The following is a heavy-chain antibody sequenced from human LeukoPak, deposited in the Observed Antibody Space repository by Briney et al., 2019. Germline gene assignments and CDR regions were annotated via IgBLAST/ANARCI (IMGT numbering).Heavy chain of an antibody. CDR1: GGSISSGRYY. J-gene: IGHJ4*02. Sequence: SETLSLTCSVSGGSISSGRYYWGWIRQPPGKGLEWIGSMSYGGSTFYNPSLKSRVTMSVDTSKNQFSLKLSSVTAADTAVYYCASTSAMVYFDYWGQGTLVTVSS. D-gene: IGHD5-18*01. CDR2: MSYGGST. V-gene: IGHV4-39*01. CDR3: ASTSAMVYFDY.